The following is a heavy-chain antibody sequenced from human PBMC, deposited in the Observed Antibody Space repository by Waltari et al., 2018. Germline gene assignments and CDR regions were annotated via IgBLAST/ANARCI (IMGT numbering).Heavy chain of an antibody. D-gene: IGHD5-18*01. Sequence: QVQLQESGPGLVKPSETLSLTCTVSGGSISSYYWSWIRQPPGKGLEWIGYIYYSGSTNYNPSLQSRVTISVDTSKNQFSLKLSSVTAADTAVYYCARDQGYSYGFSYEDWGQGTLVTVSS. V-gene: IGHV4-59*01. CDR2: IYYSGST. J-gene: IGHJ4*02. CDR3: ARDQGYSYGFSYED. CDR1: GGSISSYY.